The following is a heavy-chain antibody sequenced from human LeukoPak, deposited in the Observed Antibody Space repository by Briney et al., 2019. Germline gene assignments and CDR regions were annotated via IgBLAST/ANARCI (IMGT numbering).Heavy chain of an antibody. CDR3: ASSLSKYYYDSSGY. CDR2: ISSTSSYI. D-gene: IGHD3-22*01. CDR1: GFTFSSYT. Sequence: GRSLRLSCAASGFTFSSYTMNWVRQAPGKGLEWVSSISSTSSYIYYADSVKGRFTISRDNAKNSLYLQMNSLRAEDTAVYSCASSLSKYYYDSSGYWGQGTLVTVSS. J-gene: IGHJ4*02. V-gene: IGHV3-21*01.